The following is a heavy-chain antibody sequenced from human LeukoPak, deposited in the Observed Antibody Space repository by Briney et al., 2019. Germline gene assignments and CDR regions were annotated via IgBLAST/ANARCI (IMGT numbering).Heavy chain of an antibody. J-gene: IGHJ4*02. Sequence: PGGSLRLSCAASGFTFSNYGMHWVRQAPGKGLEWVAVISYDGSNKYYADSVKGRFTISRDNSKNTLYLQMNSLRAEDTAVYYCPKGHSTLRLGELSCDYWGQGTLVTVSS. V-gene: IGHV3-30*18. CDR2: ISYDGSNK. CDR1: GFTFSNYG. D-gene: IGHD3-16*02. CDR3: PKGHSTLRLGELSCDY.